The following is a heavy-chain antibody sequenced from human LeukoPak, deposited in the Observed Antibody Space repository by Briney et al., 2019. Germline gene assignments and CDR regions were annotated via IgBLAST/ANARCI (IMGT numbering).Heavy chain of an antibody. CDR3: ARKMHLYGSGSYFVY. CDR1: GYTFTSYD. J-gene: IGHJ4*02. Sequence: ASVKVSCKASGYTFTSYDTNWVPHAPGQGLEWMGWMNPNSGNTGYAQKFQGRVTMTSNTSISTAYMELSSLRSEDTAVYYCARKMHLYGSGSYFVYWGQGTLVTVSS. V-gene: IGHV1-8*01. CDR2: MNPNSGNT. D-gene: IGHD3-10*01.